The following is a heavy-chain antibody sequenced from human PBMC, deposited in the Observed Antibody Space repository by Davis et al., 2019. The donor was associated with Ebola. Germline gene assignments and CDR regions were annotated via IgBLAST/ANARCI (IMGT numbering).Heavy chain of an antibody. D-gene: IGHD6-19*01. J-gene: IGHJ5*02. CDR1: GYTFTSYG. Sequence: ASVKVSCKASGYTFTSYGISWVRQAPGQGLEWMGWISAYNGNTNYAQKLQGRVTMTTDTSTSTAYMELRSLRSEDTAVYYCARDLRAQAVAGHNWFDPWGQGTLVTVSS. CDR3: ARDLRAQAVAGHNWFDP. V-gene: IGHV1-18*01. CDR2: ISAYNGNT.